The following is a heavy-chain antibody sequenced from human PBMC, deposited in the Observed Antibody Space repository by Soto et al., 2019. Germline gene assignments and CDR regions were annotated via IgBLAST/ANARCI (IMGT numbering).Heavy chain of an antibody. CDR1: GFTFSSYA. CDR3: AKDFFPVSFHGIVVVTAIPATLFDY. CDR2: ISGSGGST. D-gene: IGHD2-21*02. J-gene: IGHJ4*02. Sequence: EVQLLESGGGLVQPGGSLRLSCAASGFTFSSYAMSWVRQAPGKGLEWVSAISGSGGSTYYADSVKGRFTISRDNSKNTLYLQMNSLRAEDTAVYYCAKDFFPVSFHGIVVVTAIPATLFDYWGQGTLVTVSS. V-gene: IGHV3-23*01.